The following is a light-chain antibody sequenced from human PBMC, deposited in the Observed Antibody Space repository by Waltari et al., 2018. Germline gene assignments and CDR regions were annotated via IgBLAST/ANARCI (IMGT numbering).Light chain of an antibody. CDR2: WAS. CDR3: QQYYSTPPT. J-gene: IGKJ2*01. Sequence: EIVMTQSTDFLAVSLGERATINCKSSQSVLYSSNNKNYLAWYQQKPGLPPKLLIYWASTRESGVPDRFSGSGSGTDFTLTISSLQAEDVAVYYCQQYYSTPPTFGQGTKLEIK. CDR1: QSVLYSSNNKNY. V-gene: IGKV4-1*01.